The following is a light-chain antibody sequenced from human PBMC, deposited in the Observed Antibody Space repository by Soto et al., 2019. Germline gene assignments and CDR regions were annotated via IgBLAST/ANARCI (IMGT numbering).Light chain of an antibody. CDR1: QTVNDN. CDR3: QQRADWPPFT. J-gene: IGKJ2*01. V-gene: IGKV3-11*01. Sequence: EIILTQSPASLSLSPGERATISCRASQTVNDNLAWYHQKPGQAPRVLIYDASTRATGLPDRFRGRGSGTEFTLTIDSLEPEDAGFYYCQQRADWPPFTFGQGTKVDIK. CDR2: DAS.